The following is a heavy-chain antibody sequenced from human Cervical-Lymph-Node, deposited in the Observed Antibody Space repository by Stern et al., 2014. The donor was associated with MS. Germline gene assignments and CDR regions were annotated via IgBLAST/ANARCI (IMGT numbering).Heavy chain of an antibody. CDR2: ISSSSSTI. V-gene: IGHV3-48*02. CDR3: ARDRALEIQLWLPLYFDY. Sequence: EVQLVESGGGLVQPGGSLRLSCAASGFTFSSYSMNWVRQAPGKGLEWVSYISSSSSTIYYADSVKGRFTISRDNAKNSLYLQMNSLRDEDTAVYYCARDRALEIQLWLPLYFDYWGQGTLVTVSS. D-gene: IGHD5-18*01. CDR1: GFTFSSYS. J-gene: IGHJ4*02.